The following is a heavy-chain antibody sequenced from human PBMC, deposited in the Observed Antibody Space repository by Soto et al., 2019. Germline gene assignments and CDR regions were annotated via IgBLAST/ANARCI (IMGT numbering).Heavy chain of an antibody. Sequence: PGGSLRLSCTASGFTFSNAWMNWVRQAPGKGLEWVGRIKRKTDGGTTDYAAPVKGRFTISRDDSKNTLFLQMNSLSTEDTAVYYFATIGRSGDYFAFWGQGTLVTASS. V-gene: IGHV3-15*07. CDR2: IKRKTDGGTT. CDR3: ATIGRSGDYFAF. CDR1: GFTFSNAW. J-gene: IGHJ4*02. D-gene: IGHD1-26*01.